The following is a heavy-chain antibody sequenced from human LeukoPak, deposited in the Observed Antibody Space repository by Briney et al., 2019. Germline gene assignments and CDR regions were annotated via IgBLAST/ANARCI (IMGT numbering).Heavy chain of an antibody. D-gene: IGHD3-16*01. V-gene: IGHV3-7*03. CDR2: INHNGNVN. CDR3: PRGGGLDV. CDR1: GFIFSSYW. Sequence: GGSLRLSCAASGFIFSSYWMNWARQAPGKGLEWVASINHNGNVNYYLDSVKGRFTISRDNAQNSLSLQMGNLGAEDRAVYFCPRGGGLDVWGRGATVTVSS. J-gene: IGHJ6*02.